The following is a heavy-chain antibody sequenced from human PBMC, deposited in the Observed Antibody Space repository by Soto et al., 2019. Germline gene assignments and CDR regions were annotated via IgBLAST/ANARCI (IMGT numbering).Heavy chain of an antibody. Sequence: TLSLTCAVSGASISRGGSSWSWIRQAPGTGLEWIGYIYHNGITNYNPSLKSRVTISVDKSQNQFSLSLNFVTAADTAVYYCARGLAVRGSYGLDVWGQGTTVTVSS. CDR3: ARGLAVRGSYGLDV. D-gene: IGHD3-10*01. CDR1: GASISRGGSS. J-gene: IGHJ6*02. V-gene: IGHV4-30-2*01. CDR2: IYHNGIT.